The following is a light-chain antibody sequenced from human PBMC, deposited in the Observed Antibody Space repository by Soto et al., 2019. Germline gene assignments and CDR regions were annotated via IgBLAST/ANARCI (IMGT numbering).Light chain of an antibody. CDR3: SSYTSSSAPSAV. V-gene: IGLV2-14*01. J-gene: IGLJ7*01. Sequence: QSALTQPASVSGSPGQSITISCTGTSSDDGGYNYVSWYQQHPGKAPKLMIYDVSNRPSGVSNRFSGSKSGNTASLTISGLQAEYEADYCCSSYTSSSAPSAVFGGGTQLTVL. CDR1: SSDDGGYNY. CDR2: DVS.